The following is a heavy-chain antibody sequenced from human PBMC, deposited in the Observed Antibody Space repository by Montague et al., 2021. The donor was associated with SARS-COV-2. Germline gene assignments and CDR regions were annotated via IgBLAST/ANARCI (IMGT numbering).Heavy chain of an antibody. CDR3: ARVTTKRTRYGSGSYRGFDAFDI. CDR1: GGSINTYY. V-gene: IGHV4-59*08. CDR2: IYYSGST. D-gene: IGHD3-10*01. J-gene: IGHJ3*02. Sequence: SETLSLTCTVSGGSINTYYWSWIRQPPGKGPEWTGYIYYSGSTNYNPSLKSRVTISVDTSKNQFSLTLSSVTAADTAVYYCARVTTKRTRYGSGSYRGFDAFDIWGQGTMVTVSS.